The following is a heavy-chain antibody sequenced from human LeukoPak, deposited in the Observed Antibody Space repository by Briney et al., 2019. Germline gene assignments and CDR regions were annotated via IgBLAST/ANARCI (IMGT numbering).Heavy chain of an antibody. V-gene: IGHV4-59*08. CDR2: IYNSGST. CDR3: ASRGRDGYKDFDY. D-gene: IGHD5-24*01. J-gene: IGHJ4*02. CDR1: GGSISSYY. Sequence: SETLSLTCTVSGGSISSYYWSWIRQPPGKGLEWIGSIYNSGSTYYNPSLKSRVTISVDTSKNQFSLKLSSVTAADTAVYYCASRGRDGYKDFDYWGQGTLVTVSS.